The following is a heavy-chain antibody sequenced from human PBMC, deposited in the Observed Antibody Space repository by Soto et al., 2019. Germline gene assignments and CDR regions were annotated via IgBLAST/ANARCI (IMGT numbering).Heavy chain of an antibody. D-gene: IGHD2-15*01. CDR1: GGSISSYY. V-gene: IGHV4-59*08. J-gene: IGHJ4*02. CDR2: IYYSGST. CDR3: ARRSGRTFDY. Sequence: QVQLQESGPGLVKPSETLSLTCTVSGGSISSYYWSWIRQPPGKGLEWIGYIYYSGSTNYNPSLKSRVTISVDTSKNQCSRKRSSVTAADTAVYYCARRSGRTFDYWGQGTLVTVSS.